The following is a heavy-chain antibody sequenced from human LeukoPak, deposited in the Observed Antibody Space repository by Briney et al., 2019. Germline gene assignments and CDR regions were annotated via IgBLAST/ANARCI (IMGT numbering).Heavy chain of an antibody. V-gene: IGHV3-7*01. D-gene: IGHD4/OR15-4a*01. CDR1: GFTFSSDW. Sequence: GGSLRLSCAASGFTFSSDWMSWVRKAPGKGLEWVANIKQDGREKYYVDSVKGRFTVSRDNAKNSLYLQMNSLRAEDTAVYYCARGGAPGFYFDYWGQGTLVTVSS. J-gene: IGHJ4*02. CDR2: IKQDGREK. CDR3: ARGGAPGFYFDY.